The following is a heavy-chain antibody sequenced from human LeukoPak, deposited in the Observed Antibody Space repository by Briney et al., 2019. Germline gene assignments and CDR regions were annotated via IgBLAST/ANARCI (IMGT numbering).Heavy chain of an antibody. D-gene: IGHD1-26*01. J-gene: IGHJ4*01. CDR1: GFTVSSNY. Sequence: GGSLRLSCAASGFTVSSNYMSWVRQAAGKGLEWVAFIRYDGSHEYYADSVKGRFTISRDNSKNTLYLQMNSVRSEDTALYYCAKPSGSGVDYWGQGTRVTVSS. V-gene: IGHV3-30*02. CDR3: AKPSGSGVDY. CDR2: IRYDGSHE.